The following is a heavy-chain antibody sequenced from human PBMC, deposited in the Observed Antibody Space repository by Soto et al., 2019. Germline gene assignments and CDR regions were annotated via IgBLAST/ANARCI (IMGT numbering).Heavy chain of an antibody. CDR3: ARTPVVYDILTGHQDAFDI. CDR2: VYYSGST. J-gene: IGHJ3*02. D-gene: IGHD3-9*01. Sequence: NPAEALSLTCTVAGGSISSSSYYWGWIRQPPGKGLEWIGSVYYSGSTYYNPSLKSRVTISVDPSKNQFSLKLSSVTAADTAVYYCARTPVVYDILTGHQDAFDIWGQRPMATVPS. CDR1: GGSISSSSYY. V-gene: IGHV4-39*01.